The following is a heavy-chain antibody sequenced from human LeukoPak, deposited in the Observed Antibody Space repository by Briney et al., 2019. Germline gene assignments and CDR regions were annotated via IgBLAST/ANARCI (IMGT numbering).Heavy chain of an antibody. CDR3: ARHDGRSGGTMGALDS. D-gene: IGHD4-23*01. J-gene: IGHJ4*02. CDR2: IYDRRTI. V-gene: IGHV4-39*01. Sequence: WVRQSPGKGREGIGSIYDRRTIYYNRSLNSRVTISAVRSKNQFSLQLNSVTAADTAVYYCARHDGRSGGTMGALDSWGQGSLVTVSS.